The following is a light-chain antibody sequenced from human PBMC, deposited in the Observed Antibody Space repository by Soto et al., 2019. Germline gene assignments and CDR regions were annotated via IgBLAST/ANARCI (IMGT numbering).Light chain of an antibody. CDR2: GAS. CDR1: QSVSSN. V-gene: IGKV3-15*01. Sequence: EEVVTKTPATRSVGPGGRARLSCRASQSVSSNLAWYQQKPGQAPRLLIYGASTRATGIPARFSGSGSGTQFTFTISSLQSEDFAVYYCHQYDNWWTFGQGTKVDIK. J-gene: IGKJ1*01. CDR3: HQYDNWWT.